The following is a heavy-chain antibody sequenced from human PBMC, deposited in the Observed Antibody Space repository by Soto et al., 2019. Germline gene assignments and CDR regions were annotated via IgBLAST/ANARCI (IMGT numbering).Heavy chain of an antibody. J-gene: IGHJ4*02. CDR1: GFILTNFW. D-gene: IGHD6-13*01. CDR3: AKDSWYFDL. Sequence: PGGSLRLSCEASGFILTNFWMHWVRQVPGKGLVWVSRIDTSGSSTSYADSVKGRFTISRDNAKNTVSLQMNSLRAEDTGVYYCAKDSWYFDLWSQGSLVTAPQ. V-gene: IGHV3-74*01. CDR2: IDTSGSST.